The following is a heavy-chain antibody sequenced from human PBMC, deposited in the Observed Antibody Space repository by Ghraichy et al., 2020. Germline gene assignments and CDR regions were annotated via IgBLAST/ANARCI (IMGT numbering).Heavy chain of an antibody. J-gene: IGHJ6*02. Sequence: ASVKVSCKGSGYILTELSMHWVRQAPGKGLEWMGGFDPEEARTIYAQKFQGRVTMTEDTSTDTAYMELSSLTSEDTAVYYCATLNYYDGRGYYLSAGFLWGQGTTVMVSS. D-gene: IGHD3-22*01. CDR3: ATLNYYDGRGYYLSAGFL. V-gene: IGHV1-24*01. CDR2: FDPEEART. CDR1: GYILTELS.